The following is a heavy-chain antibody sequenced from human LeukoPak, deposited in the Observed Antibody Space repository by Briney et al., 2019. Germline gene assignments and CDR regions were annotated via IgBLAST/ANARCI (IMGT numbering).Heavy chain of an antibody. D-gene: IGHD1-26*01. CDR3: ARDSGNYYGFDY. V-gene: IGHV3-23*01. J-gene: IGHJ4*02. CDR2: IGGSGGST. Sequence: GGSLRLSCAASGFTFSNYVMSWVRQAPGKGLEWVSTIGGSGGSTYYADSVKGRFTISRDNSKNTLYLQLNSLRADDAAVYYCARDSGNYYGFDYWGQGTLVTVSS. CDR1: GFTFSNYV.